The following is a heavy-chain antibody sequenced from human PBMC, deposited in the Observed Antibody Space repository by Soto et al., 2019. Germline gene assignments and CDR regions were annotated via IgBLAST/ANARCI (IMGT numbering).Heavy chain of an antibody. Sequence: QVQLVESGGGVVQPGRSLRLSCAASGFTFSSYGMHWVRQAPGKGLEWVAVISYDGSNKYYADSVKGRFTTSRDNSKNKLYLQMNSLRAEETAVYYCAKAGSSGCNHYWGQGTLVTV. CDR2: ISYDGSNK. CDR3: AKAGSSGCNHY. V-gene: IGHV3-30*18. J-gene: IGHJ4*02. D-gene: IGHD6-19*01. CDR1: GFTFSSYG.